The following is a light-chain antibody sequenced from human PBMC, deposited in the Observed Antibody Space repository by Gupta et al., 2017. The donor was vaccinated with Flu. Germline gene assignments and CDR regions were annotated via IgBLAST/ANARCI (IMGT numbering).Light chain of an antibody. J-gene: IGKJ4*01. CDR2: DAS. CDR1: QNVNNY. CDR3: QQRSNWPKVT. Sequence: DTVLTQSPAILSLSPGERATLSCRASQNVNNYLAWYQHKPGQAPRPLIYDASNRATGIPARFSGSGSGTDFTLTISSREPEDVALYYCQQRSNWPKVTFGGGTKVEIK. V-gene: IGKV3-11*01.